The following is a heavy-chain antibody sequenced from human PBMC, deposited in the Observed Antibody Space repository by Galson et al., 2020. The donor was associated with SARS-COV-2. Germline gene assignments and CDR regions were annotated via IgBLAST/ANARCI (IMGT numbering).Heavy chain of an antibody. CDR3: ARANYYDSSGYSAYDAFDI. V-gene: IGHV4-30-2*01. D-gene: IGHD3-22*01. Sequence: TSETLSLTCAVSGGSISSGGYSWSWIRQPPGKGLEWIGYIYHSGSTYYNPSLKSRVTISVDRSKNQFSLKLSSVTAADTAVYYCARANYYDSSGYSAYDAFDIWGQGTMVTVSS. CDR1: GGSISSGGYS. CDR2: IYHSGST. J-gene: IGHJ3*02.